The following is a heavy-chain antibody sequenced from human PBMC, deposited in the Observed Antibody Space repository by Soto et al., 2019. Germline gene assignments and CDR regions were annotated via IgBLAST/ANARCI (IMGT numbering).Heavy chain of an antibody. D-gene: IGHD6-13*01. CDR1: GYTFTTYS. J-gene: IGHJ3*02. CDR3: ATCGSSWCASDI. CDR2: INADNGKT. V-gene: IGHV1-3*01. Sequence: VQVVQSGAEVKKPGASVTVSCKASGYTFTTYSIYWVRQAPGQRLEWMGWINADNGKTKYSQNFQGRLTINRDTSASTSYMELSRLTSEDTAVYYCATCGSSWCASDIWGQWTIVTVSS.